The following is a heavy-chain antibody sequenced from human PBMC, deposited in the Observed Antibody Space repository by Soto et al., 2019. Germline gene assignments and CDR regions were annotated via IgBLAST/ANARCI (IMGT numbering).Heavy chain of an antibody. J-gene: IGHJ6*03. V-gene: IGHV1-18*01. Sequence: GASVKVSCKASGYMFPSYGITWGRQAPGQRIKRMGWISGYNGNTNYAQKFQGRVTLTTDTSTTTAYLELRSLTSDDTAVYYCARDHRKNVVVVPAAYYYYMDVWGKRTTVTVSS. CDR1: GYMFPSYG. D-gene: IGHD2-2*01. CDR3: ARDHRKNVVVVPAAYYYYMDV. CDR2: ISGYNGNT.